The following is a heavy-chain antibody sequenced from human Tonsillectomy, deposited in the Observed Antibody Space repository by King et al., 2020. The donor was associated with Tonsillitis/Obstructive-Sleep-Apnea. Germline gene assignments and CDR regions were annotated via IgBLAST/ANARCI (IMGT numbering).Heavy chain of an antibody. Sequence: VQLVESGGGLVQPGGSLRLSCAASGFTFSSYEMNWVRQAPGKGLEWVSYISSSGSTIYYADSVKGRFTISRDNAKNSLYLQMNSLRAEDTAVYYCARDFAILSPVPPPESTWGQGTLVTVSS. V-gene: IGHV3-48*03. J-gene: IGHJ5*02. CDR3: ARDFAILSPVPPPEST. CDR2: ISSSGSTI. D-gene: IGHD2-15*01. CDR1: GFTFSSYE.